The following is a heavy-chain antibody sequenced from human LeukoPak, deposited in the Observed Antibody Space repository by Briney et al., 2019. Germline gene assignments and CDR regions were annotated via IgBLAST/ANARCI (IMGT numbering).Heavy chain of an antibody. J-gene: IGHJ5*02. V-gene: IGHV4-31*03. CDR3: ARCVAATHWFDP. Sequence: PSQTLSLTCTVSGGSISSGGYYWSWIRQHPGKGLEWIGYIYYSGSTYYNPPLKSRVTISVDTSKNQFSLKLSSVTAADTAVYYCARCVAATHWFDPWGQGTLVTVSS. CDR1: GGSISSGGYY. D-gene: IGHD2-15*01. CDR2: IYYSGST.